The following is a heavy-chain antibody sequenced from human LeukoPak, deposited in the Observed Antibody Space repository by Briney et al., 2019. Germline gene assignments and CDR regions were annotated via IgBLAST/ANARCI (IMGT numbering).Heavy chain of an antibody. D-gene: IGHD6-13*01. CDR1: GGSISSYY. CDR2: IYTSGST. V-gene: IGHV4-4*07. CDR3: ARSPGIAAADLFDY. J-gene: IGHJ4*02. Sequence: SETLSLTCTVSGGSISSYYWSWIWQPAGKGLEWIGRIYTSGSTSYNPSLKSRVTMSVDTSKNQFSLKLSSVTAADTAVYYCARSPGIAAADLFDYWGQGTLVTVSS.